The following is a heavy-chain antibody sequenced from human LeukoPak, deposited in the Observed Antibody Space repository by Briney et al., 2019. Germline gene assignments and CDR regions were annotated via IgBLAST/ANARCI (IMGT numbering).Heavy chain of an antibody. D-gene: IGHD3-10*01. J-gene: IGHJ5*02. CDR3: VRSSASSGPNCFDP. V-gene: IGHV3-64D*09. CDR1: GFTFSTYA. CDR2: ISSDGDST. Sequence: QPGGSLRLSCSASGFTFSTYAMQWVRQAPGKGLEYVSAISSDGDSTYNADSVKGRFTISRDNSKNTLYLQMSSLRTEDTAVYYCVRSSASSGPNCFDPWGQGTLVTVSS.